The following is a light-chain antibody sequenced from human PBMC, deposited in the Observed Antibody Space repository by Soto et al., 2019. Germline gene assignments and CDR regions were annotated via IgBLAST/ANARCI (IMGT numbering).Light chain of an antibody. CDR1: QYISTY. Sequence: DIPLPQSPSSLSASVGDSLTITCRASQYISTYLNWYQQKPGKAPKLLIYVASNLQSGVPSRFSGSGSGTDFTLTISSLQPEDIATYYCQESYSTSFGQGTKVDIK. CDR3: QESYSTS. J-gene: IGKJ1*01. V-gene: IGKV1-39*01. CDR2: VAS.